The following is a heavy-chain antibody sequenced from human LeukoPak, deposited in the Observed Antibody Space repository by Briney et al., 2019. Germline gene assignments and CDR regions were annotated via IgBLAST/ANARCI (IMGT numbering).Heavy chain of an antibody. CDR3: AREQDYSNSGYWYFDL. CDR1: GGSFSGYY. Sequence: SETLSLTCAVYGGSFSGYYWSWIRQPPGKGLEWIGEINHSGSTNYNPSLKSRVTISVDTSKNQFSLKLSSVTAADTAVYYCAREQDYSNSGYWYFDLWGRGTLVTVSS. D-gene: IGHD4-11*01. V-gene: IGHV4-34*01. J-gene: IGHJ2*01. CDR2: INHSGST.